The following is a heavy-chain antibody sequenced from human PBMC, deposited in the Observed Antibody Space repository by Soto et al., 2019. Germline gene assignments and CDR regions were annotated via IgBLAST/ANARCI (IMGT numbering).Heavy chain of an antibody. CDR2: IYYSGST. J-gene: IGHJ4*02. V-gene: IGHV4-59*08. Sequence: QVQLQESGPGLVKPSETLSLTCTVSGGSISNYWSWIRQPPGKGLEWIGYIYYSGSTNYNPSLKSRVTISVDTSKNQFSLKLSSVTAADTAVYYCARHWALGPPPDYWGQGTLVTVSS. CDR3: ARHWALGPPPDY. D-gene: IGHD3-16*01. CDR1: GGSISNY.